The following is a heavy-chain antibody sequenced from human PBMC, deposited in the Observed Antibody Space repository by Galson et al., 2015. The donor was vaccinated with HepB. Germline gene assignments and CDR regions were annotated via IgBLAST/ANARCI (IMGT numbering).Heavy chain of an antibody. CDR2: IKQDGSEK. D-gene: IGHD6-13*01. J-gene: IGHJ6*02. V-gene: IGHV3-7*03. CDR3: ARVDSSWYAVGYYYGMDV. CDR1: GFTFSTYW. Sequence: SLRLSCAASGFTFSTYWMTWVRQAPGKGLEWVANIKQDGSEKYYVDSVKGRFTISRDNAKNSLYLQMNSLRAEDTAVYYCARVDSSWYAVGYYYGMDVWGQGTTVTVSS.